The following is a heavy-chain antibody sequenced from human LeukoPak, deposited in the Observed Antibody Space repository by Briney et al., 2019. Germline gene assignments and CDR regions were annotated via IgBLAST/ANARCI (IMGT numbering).Heavy chain of an antibody. J-gene: IGHJ6*03. D-gene: IGHD1-26*01. Sequence: PSETLSLTCAVYGGSFRGYFWGWVRQTPGKGLEWLGEITHNGGTNYMPSLSGRVSVFQDVSKTQFSLKLSSVTAADTGVYYCARGNSGSHWGDHYFYMDVWGKGTTVIVSS. V-gene: IGHV4-34*01. CDR3: ARGNSGSHWGDHYFYMDV. CDR1: GGSFRGYF. CDR2: ITHNGGT.